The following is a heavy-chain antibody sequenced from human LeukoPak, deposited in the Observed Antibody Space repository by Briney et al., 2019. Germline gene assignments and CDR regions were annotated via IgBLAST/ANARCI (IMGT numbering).Heavy chain of an antibody. CDR3: VRLRTIIGDGFDF. J-gene: IGHJ3*01. D-gene: IGHD3-22*01. CDR2: INPNSGGT. V-gene: IGHV1-2*02. CDR1: GYTFTGYY. Sequence: ASVKVSCKASGYTFTGYYMHWVRQAPGQGLEWMGWINPNSGGTNYAQKFQGRVTMTRDTSISTAYMDLSRLRSDDTAVYYCVRLRTIIGDGFDFWGQGTMVTVSS.